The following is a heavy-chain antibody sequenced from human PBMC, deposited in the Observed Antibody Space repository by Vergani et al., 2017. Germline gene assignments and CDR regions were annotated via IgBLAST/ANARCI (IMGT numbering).Heavy chain of an antibody. CDR1: GFTLSSYA. CDR2: ISGSDGSS. D-gene: IGHD6-19*01. V-gene: IGHV3-23*04. CDR3: AKDSSGWYGRDY. Sequence: EVQLVESGGGLVQPGGSLRLSCAASGFTLSSYAMSWVRQAPGKGLEWVSAISGSDGSSYYADSVKGRFNISRDNSKNKLYLQMNSLRAEDTAVYYCAKDSSGWYGRDYWGQGTLVTVSS. J-gene: IGHJ4*02.